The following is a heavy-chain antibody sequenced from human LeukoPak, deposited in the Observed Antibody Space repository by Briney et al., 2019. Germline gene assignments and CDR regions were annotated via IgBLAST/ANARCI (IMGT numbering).Heavy chain of an antibody. CDR1: GATFSSYT. CDR3: ARENGSYCSSTSCPKPFDY. Sequence: SVKVSFKASGATFSSYTISWVRQAPGHVLEWMGRIIPILGTANYAQKFQGRISITADKSTSTAYMELSSLRSEDTAVYYCARENGSYCSSTSCPKPFDYWGQGTLVTVSS. D-gene: IGHD2-2*01. CDR2: IIPILGTA. V-gene: IGHV1-69*08. J-gene: IGHJ4*02.